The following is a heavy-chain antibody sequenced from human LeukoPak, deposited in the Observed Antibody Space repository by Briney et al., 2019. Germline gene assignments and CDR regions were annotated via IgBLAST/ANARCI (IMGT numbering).Heavy chain of an antibody. CDR3: ARGYGSGNDFDY. Sequence: GGSLRLSCAASGFTFSSYGMHWVRQAPGKGLEWVAVIWYDGSNKYYADSVKGRFTISRDNSKNTLYLQMNSLKAEDTAVYYCARGYGSGNDFDYWGQGTLVTVSS. CDR2: IWYDGSNK. D-gene: IGHD3-10*01. V-gene: IGHV3-33*01. CDR1: GFTFSSYG. J-gene: IGHJ4*02.